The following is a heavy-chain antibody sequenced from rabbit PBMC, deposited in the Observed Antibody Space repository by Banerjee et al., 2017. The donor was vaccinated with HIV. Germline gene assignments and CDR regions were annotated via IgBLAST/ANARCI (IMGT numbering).Heavy chain of an antibody. D-gene: IGHD2-1*01. Sequence: QSLEESGGDLVKPGASLTLTCTAAGFSLSRGYYMCWVRQAPGKGLEWIACIYVGSGGSTYYASWAKGRFTISKTSSSTATLQMTSLTAADTATYFCARDPCYDEYGDSLYYFDLWGQGTLVTVS. CDR2: IYVGSGGST. J-gene: IGHJ4*01. CDR3: ARDPCYDEYGDSLYYFDL. V-gene: IGHV1S40*01. CDR1: GFSLSRGYY.